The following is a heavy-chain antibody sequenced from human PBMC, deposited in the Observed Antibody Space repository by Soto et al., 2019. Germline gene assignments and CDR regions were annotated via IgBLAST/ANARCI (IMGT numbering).Heavy chain of an antibody. CDR1: GYTFTIYD. Sequence: GASVKVSCKASGYTFTIYDSNCVRQATGQGLEWMGWMNPNSGNTGYAQKFQGRVTMTRNTSISTAYMELSSLRSEDTAVYYCARGYCSGGSCYRRNDFDIWGQGTMVTV. J-gene: IGHJ3*02. CDR2: MNPNSGNT. CDR3: ARGYCSGGSCYRRNDFDI. V-gene: IGHV1-8*01. D-gene: IGHD2-15*01.